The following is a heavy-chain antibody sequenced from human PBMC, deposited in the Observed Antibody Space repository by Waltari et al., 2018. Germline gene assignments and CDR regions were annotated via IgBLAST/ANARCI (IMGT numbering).Heavy chain of an antibody. V-gene: IGHV4-59*01. CDR2: ISYSGST. D-gene: IGHD2-15*01. CDR3: ARGSEGSYCSGGTCYSYYYMDV. J-gene: IGHJ6*03. Sequence: QVQLQESGPGLVKPAETLSLTCTVSGGSISNYYCSRIRQPPGKGLEWIGYISYSGSTTYSPSLKSRVTITVDTSKKQFSLKLNFVTAADTAVYYCARGSEGSYCSGGTCYSYYYMDVWGKGTTVTVSS. CDR1: GGSISNYY.